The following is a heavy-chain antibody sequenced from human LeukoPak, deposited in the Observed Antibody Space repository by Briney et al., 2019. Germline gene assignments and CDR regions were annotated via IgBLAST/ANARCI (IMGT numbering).Heavy chain of an antibody. CDR2: IRYDTINE. D-gene: IGHD2-2*01. CDR1: GFTFSDYY. V-gene: IGHV3-30*02. J-gene: IGHJ6*03. Sequence: PGGSLRLSCAASGFTFSDYYMSWIRQAPGKGLEWVAFIRYDTINEYYADSVKGRFTISRDNSKNTLYLQMNSLRGEDTAVYYCAKDPLDCSSSFCYPPYYMDVWGKGTTVTVS. CDR3: AKDPLDCSSSFCYPPYYMDV.